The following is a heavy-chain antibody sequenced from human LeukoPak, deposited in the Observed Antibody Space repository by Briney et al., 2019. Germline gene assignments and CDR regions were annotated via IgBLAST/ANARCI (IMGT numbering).Heavy chain of an antibody. CDR3: AREGSSSTREFDY. J-gene: IGHJ4*02. D-gene: IGHD6-6*01. Sequence: GGSLRLSCAASGFTFSSYAMSWVRQAPGKGLEWVSAISGSGGSTYYADSVKGRFTISRDNAKNSLYLQMNSLRAEDTAVYYCAREGSSSTREFDYWGQGTLVTVSS. CDR2: ISGSGGST. V-gene: IGHV3-23*01. CDR1: GFTFSSYA.